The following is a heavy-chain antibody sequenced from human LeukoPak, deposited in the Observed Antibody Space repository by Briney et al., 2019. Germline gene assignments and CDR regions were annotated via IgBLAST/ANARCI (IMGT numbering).Heavy chain of an antibody. J-gene: IGHJ4*02. V-gene: IGHV4-59*11. CDR3: ARDDRSGYSTLGY. Sequence: SETLSLTCKVSGGSMSSHYLSWIRQPPGKGLEWIGDIYYSGSTNYNPSLNSRVTISLDTSKNQFSLNLRSVTAADTAVYYCARDDRSGYSTLGYWGQGTLVTVSS. D-gene: IGHD3-22*01. CDR1: GGSMSSHY. CDR2: IYYSGST.